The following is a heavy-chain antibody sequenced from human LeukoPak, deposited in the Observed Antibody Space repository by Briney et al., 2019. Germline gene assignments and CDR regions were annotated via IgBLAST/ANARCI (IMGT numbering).Heavy chain of an antibody. Sequence: SETLSLTCAVYGGSFSGYYWSWIRQPPGKGLEWIGEINHSGSTNYNPSLKSRVTISVDTSKNQFSLKLSSVTAADTAVYYCATTTVLLYNYWGQGTLVTVSS. J-gene: IGHJ4*02. D-gene: IGHD3-10*01. CDR3: ATTTVLLYNY. V-gene: IGHV4-34*01. CDR2: INHSGST. CDR1: GGSFSGYY.